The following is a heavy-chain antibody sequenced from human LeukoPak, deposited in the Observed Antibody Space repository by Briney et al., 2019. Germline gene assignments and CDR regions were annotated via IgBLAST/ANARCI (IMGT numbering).Heavy chain of an antibody. CDR2: ISGSGHST. V-gene: IGHV3-23*01. J-gene: IGHJ4*02. Sequence: PGGSLRLSCAASGFTFSSYAMSWVRQAPGKGLEWVSTISGSGHSTYYADSVKGRFTISRDNSKNTLYLQMNSLRAEDTAVYYCAKDLLVGVIPYYFDYWGQGTLVTVSS. CDR3: AKDLLVGVIPYYFDY. D-gene: IGHD2-15*01. CDR1: GFTFSSYA.